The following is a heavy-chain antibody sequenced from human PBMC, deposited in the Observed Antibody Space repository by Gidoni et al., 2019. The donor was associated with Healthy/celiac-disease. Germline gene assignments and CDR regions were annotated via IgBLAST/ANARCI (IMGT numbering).Heavy chain of an antibody. Sequence: QVQLVESGGGVVQPGRSLRLSCPASGFTFTRYAMHWVRQDPGKGLEWVSVISDDGSNKDYADSVKGRFTISRDNSKNTLYLQMNSLRAEDTAVYYCARDRAAGGWYFDLWGRGTLVTVSS. J-gene: IGHJ2*01. CDR3: ARDRAAGGWYFDL. D-gene: IGHD6-13*01. CDR2: ISDDGSNK. V-gene: IGHV3-30-3*01. CDR1: GFTFTRYA.